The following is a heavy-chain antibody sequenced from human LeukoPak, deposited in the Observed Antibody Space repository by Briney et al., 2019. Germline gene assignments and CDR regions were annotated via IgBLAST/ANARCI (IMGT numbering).Heavy chain of an antibody. CDR1: GFTFSGYW. V-gene: IGHV3-7*01. Sequence: PGGSLRLSCAAPGFTFSGYWMSWVRQAPGKGLEWVANINQDGSEKYYVDSVKGRFTISRDNAKNSLFLQMGSLRVGDTTVYYCARESTAGYNSSWYGFRNWGQGTLVSVSS. CDR2: INQDGSEK. CDR3: ARESTAGYNSSWYGFRN. J-gene: IGHJ1*01. D-gene: IGHD6-13*01.